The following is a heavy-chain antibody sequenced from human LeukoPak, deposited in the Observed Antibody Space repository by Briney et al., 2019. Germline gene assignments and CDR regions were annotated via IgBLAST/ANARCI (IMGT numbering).Heavy chain of an antibody. D-gene: IGHD3-3*01. CDR3: ARDNGRYDFWSGHYRAGWFDP. V-gene: IGHV4-30-4*08. Sequence: PSETLSLTCTVSGGSISSGSYYWSWIRQPPGKGLEWIGYIYYSGSTYYNPSLKSRVTISVDTSKNQFSLKLSSVTAADTAVYYCARDNGRYDFWSGHYRAGWFDPWGQGTLVTVPS. CDR2: IYYSGST. CDR1: GGSISSGSYY. J-gene: IGHJ5*02.